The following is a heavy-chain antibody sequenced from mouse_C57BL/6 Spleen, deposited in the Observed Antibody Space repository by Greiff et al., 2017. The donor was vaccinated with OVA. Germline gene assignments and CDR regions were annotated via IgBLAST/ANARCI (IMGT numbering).Heavy chain of an antibody. D-gene: IGHD6-1*01. Sequence: DVKLQESGGGLVKPGGSLKLSCAASGFTFSDYGMHWVRQAPEKGLEWVAYISSGSSTIYYADTVKGRFTISRDNAKNTLFLRMTSLRSEDTAMYYCARPSYAMDYWGQGTSVTVSS. CDR3: ARPSYAMDY. J-gene: IGHJ4*01. V-gene: IGHV5-17*01. CDR2: ISSGSSTI. CDR1: GFTFSDYG.